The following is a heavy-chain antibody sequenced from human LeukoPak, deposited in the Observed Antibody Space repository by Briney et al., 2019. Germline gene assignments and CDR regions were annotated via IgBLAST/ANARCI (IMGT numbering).Heavy chain of an antibody. Sequence: PGGSLRLSCAASGFTFSSYAMSWVRQAPGKGLEWMGRIDPSDSYTNYSPSFQGHVTISADKSISTAYLQWSSLKASDTAMYYCARHSRGFGTYNWFDPWGQGTLVTVSS. V-gene: IGHV5-10-1*01. CDR2: IDPSDSYT. D-gene: IGHD3-10*01. J-gene: IGHJ5*02. CDR1: GFTFSSYA. CDR3: ARHSRGFGTYNWFDP.